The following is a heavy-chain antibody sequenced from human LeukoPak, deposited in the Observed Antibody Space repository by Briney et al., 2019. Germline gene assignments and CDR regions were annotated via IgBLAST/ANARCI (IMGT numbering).Heavy chain of an antibody. CDR1: VYTFNGYY. CDR3: ATRTGYYYYGMDV. CDR2: INPNSGGT. D-gene: IGHD1-14*01. Sequence: ASVKVSCKASVYTFNGYYMHWVRQAPGQGLEWMGWINPNSGGTNYAQEFQGRVTMTRDTSISTAYMEPSRLRSDDTAVYYCATRTGYYYYGMDVWGQGTTVTVSS. J-gene: IGHJ6*02. V-gene: IGHV1-2*02.